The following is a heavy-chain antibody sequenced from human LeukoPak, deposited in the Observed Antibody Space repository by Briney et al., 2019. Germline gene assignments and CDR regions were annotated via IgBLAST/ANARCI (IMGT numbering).Heavy chain of an antibody. V-gene: IGHV3-74*03. D-gene: IGHD4/OR15-4a*01. CDR1: GFTFRSYW. J-gene: IGHJ5*02. CDR3: ERDYGA. Sequence: GGSLRLSCAASGFTFRSYWMHWVRQAPGKGLMWVSRINSDGSATTYADFVKGRFTISRDNAKNTVYLQMNSLRVDDTAIYYCERDYGAWGQGTLVTVSS. CDR2: INSDGSAT.